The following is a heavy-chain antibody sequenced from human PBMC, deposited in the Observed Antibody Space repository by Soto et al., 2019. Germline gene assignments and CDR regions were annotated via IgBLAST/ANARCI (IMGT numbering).Heavy chain of an antibody. CDR2: INAGNGNT. CDR1: GYTFTSYA. Sequence: GASVKVSCKASGYTFTSYAMHWVRQAPGQRLEWMGWINAGNGNTKYSQKFQGRVTITRDTSASTAYMELSSLRSEDTAVYYCARSLKDYDFWSGANKGRMDVWGQGTTVTVSS. CDR3: ARSLKDYDFWSGANKGRMDV. J-gene: IGHJ6*02. D-gene: IGHD3-3*01. V-gene: IGHV1-3*01.